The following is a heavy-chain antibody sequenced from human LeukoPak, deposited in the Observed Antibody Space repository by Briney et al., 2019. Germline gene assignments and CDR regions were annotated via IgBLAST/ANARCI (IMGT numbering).Heavy chain of an antibody. D-gene: IGHD1-14*01. CDR1: GYSFTSYW. Sequence: GESLKISCKGSGYSFTSYWIGWVRQMPGKGLEWMGIIYPGDSDTRYSPSFQGQVTISADKSISTAYLQWSSLKAPDTAMYYCARASDNHYYYYYYMDVWGKGTTVTVSS. V-gene: IGHV5-51*01. CDR3: ARASDNHYYYYYYMDV. CDR2: IYPGDSDT. J-gene: IGHJ6*03.